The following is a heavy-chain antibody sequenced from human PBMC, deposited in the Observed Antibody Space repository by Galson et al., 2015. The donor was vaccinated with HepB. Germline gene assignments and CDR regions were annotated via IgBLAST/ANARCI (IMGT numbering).Heavy chain of an antibody. CDR2: ISHSGST. V-gene: IGHV4-34*01. CDR1: GGSFSDYY. CDR3: ARGQDIVATNGENYFDY. D-gene: IGHD5-12*01. Sequence: SETLSLTCTVYGGSFSDYYWSWIRQPPGKGLEWIGEISHSGSTNYNPSLKSRVTMSVDTSRNQFSLNLISVTAADTAVYYCARGQDIVATNGENYFDYWGQGTLVTVSS. J-gene: IGHJ4*02.